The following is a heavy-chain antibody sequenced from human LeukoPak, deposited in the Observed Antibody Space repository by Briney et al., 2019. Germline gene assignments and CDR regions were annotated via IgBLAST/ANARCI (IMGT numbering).Heavy chain of an antibody. CDR1: GFTFDDYA. CDR3: VKDGQGVPVAKYGMDV. V-gene: IGHV3-9*01. Sequence: PGRSLRLSCAASGFTFDDYAMHWVRQAPGKGLEWVSGISWIGESLAYADSVKGRFTISRDNAKNFLYLQMNSLRSEDTALYYCVKDGQGVPVAKYGMDVWGQGTTVTVSS. CDR2: ISWIGESL. J-gene: IGHJ6*02. D-gene: IGHD2-2*01.